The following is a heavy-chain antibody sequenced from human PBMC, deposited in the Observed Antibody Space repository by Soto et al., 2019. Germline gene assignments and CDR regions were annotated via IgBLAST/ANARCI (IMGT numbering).Heavy chain of an antibody. D-gene: IGHD1-20*01. CDR3: ATSQKGYNWNYFDH. CDR1: GAPITRDHYY. Sequence: SETLSLTCSVSGAPITRDHYYWAWLRQSPGKGPEWIGSVFYTGFTSYNPSLESRVSVSVDTSKSQFSLKLSAVTAADTAVYYCATSQKGYNWNYFDHWGQGALVTVSS. J-gene: IGHJ4*02. CDR2: VFYTGFT. V-gene: IGHV4-39*01.